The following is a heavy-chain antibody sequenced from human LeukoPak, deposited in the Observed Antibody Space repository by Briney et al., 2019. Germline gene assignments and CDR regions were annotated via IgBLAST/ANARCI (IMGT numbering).Heavy chain of an antibody. CDR2: IIPIVGVT. D-gene: IGHD7-27*01. CDR3: AAHPGDDAFDI. CDR1: GGTFSTNS. J-gene: IGHJ3*02. Sequence: SVKVSCKASGGTFSTNSISWVRQAPGQGLEWMGRIIPIVGVTNDAQKLRGRVTITEDRSTSTAYMELSSLRSDDTAVYYCAAHPGDDAFDIWGQGTMVTVSS. V-gene: IGHV1-69*02.